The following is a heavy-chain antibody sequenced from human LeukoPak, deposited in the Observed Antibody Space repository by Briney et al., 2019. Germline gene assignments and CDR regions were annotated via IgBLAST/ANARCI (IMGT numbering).Heavy chain of an antibody. CDR2: IKQDGSEK. V-gene: IGHV3-7*01. D-gene: IGHD6-19*01. Sequence: GGSLRPSCAASGFTFSSYWMSWVRQAPGKGLEWVANIKQDGSEKYYVDSVKGRFTISRDNAKNSLYLQMNSLRAEDTAVYYCARTAYSSGWSRARFDYWGQGTPVTVSS. CDR3: ARTAYSSGWSRARFDY. J-gene: IGHJ4*02. CDR1: GFTFSSYW.